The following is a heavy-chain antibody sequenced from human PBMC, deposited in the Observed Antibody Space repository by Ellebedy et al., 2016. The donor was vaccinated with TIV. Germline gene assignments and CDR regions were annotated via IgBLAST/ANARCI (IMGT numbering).Heavy chain of an antibody. J-gene: IGHJ5*02. CDR1: GFTFTYTW. CDR3: ATDEGGSYDP. Sequence: PGGSLRLSCAASGFTFTYTWMHWIRQAPGKGLEWVSRISRDGDIRGYAEFAKGRFTVSRDNTKNTLYLQMSGLRADDSAVYYCATDEGGSYDPWGQGTLVIVSS. D-gene: IGHD1-26*01. V-gene: IGHV3-74*01. CDR2: ISRDGDIR.